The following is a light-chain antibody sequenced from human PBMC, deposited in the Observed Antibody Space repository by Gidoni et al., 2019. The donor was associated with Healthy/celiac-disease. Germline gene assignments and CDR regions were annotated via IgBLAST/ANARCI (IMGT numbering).Light chain of an antibody. CDR1: SSNIGAGYD. J-gene: IGLJ3*02. V-gene: IGLV1-40*01. CDR2: GNS. CDR3: QSYDSSLSGWV. Sequence: QSVLTQPPSASGAPGQRVTLSCTGISSNIGAGYDVHWYQQLPGTAPKLLIYGNSHRPSGVPDRFSGSKSGTSASLAITGLQAEDEADYYCQSYDSSLSGWVFGGGTKLTVL.